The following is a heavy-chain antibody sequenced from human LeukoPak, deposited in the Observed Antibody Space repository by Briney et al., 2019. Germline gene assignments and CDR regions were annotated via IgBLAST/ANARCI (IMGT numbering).Heavy chain of an antibody. J-gene: IGHJ6*03. V-gene: IGHV1-24*01. CDR2: FDPEDGET. D-gene: IGHD6-6*01. Sequence: GASVKVSCKVSGYTLTELSMHWVRQAPGKGLEWMGGFDPEDGETTYAQKFQGRVTMTEDTSTDTAYMELSSLRSEDTAVYYCAGATLTYSSSHYYYYYYMDVWGKGTTVTVSS. CDR3: AGATLTYSSSHYYYYYYMDV. CDR1: GYTLTELS.